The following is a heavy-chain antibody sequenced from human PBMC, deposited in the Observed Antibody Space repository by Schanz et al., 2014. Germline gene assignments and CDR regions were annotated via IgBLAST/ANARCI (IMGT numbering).Heavy chain of an antibody. J-gene: IGHJ3*01. CDR2: ISGSGDNT. V-gene: IGHV3-23*04. CDR3: ARDGGRDGYNLAFDV. CDR1: GFTFSDSW. Sequence: EVQLVESGGGLVQPGGSLRLSCAASGFTFSDSWMHWVRQAPGKGLVWVSAISGSGDNTFYADSVRGRFTISRDNSRNTLYLQMNSLRAEDTAVYFCARDGGRDGYNLAFDVWGQGTLVTVSS. D-gene: IGHD5-12*01.